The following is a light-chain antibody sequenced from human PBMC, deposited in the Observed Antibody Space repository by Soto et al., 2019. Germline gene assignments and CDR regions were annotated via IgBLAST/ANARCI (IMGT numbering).Light chain of an antibody. Sequence: DLQLTQSPSFLSASVGDRVTITCRASQGISSYLAWYQQKPGKAPKVLIFDASTLQSGVPPRFSGSGSGTEFTLTISSLQPDDFASYYCQQLNSYPRTFGPGTKVEIK. CDR2: DAS. CDR3: QQLNSYPRT. J-gene: IGKJ1*01. CDR1: QGISSY. V-gene: IGKV1-9*01.